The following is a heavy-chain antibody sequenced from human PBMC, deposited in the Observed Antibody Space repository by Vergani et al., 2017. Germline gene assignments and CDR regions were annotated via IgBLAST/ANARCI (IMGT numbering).Heavy chain of an antibody. CDR3: AREDRVSGRFDP. Sequence: QVQLVQSGAEVKKPGSSVKVSCKASGGTFSSYAISWVRQAPGQGLAWMGRFIPIFGTANYAQKFQGRVTITADESTRTAYMELSSLRSEDTAVYYCAREDRVSGRFDPWGQGTLVTVSS. J-gene: IGHJ5*02. V-gene: IGHV1-69*18. D-gene: IGHD5-12*01. CDR1: GGTFSSYA. CDR2: FIPIFGTA.